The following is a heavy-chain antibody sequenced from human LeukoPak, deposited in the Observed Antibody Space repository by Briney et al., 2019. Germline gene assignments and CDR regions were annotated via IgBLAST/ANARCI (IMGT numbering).Heavy chain of an antibody. CDR1: GGYISSYY. CDR3: AKSGGYGLIDY. J-gene: IGHJ4*02. V-gene: IGHV4-59*08. D-gene: IGHD1-26*01. Sequence: SETLSLTCTVSGGYISSYYWSWIRQPPGEGLEWIGYVYYTGSTNYNPSLKSRVSISVDTSKNQFSLKLSSVTAADTAMYYCAKSGGYGLIDYWGQGTLVTVSS. CDR2: VYYTGST.